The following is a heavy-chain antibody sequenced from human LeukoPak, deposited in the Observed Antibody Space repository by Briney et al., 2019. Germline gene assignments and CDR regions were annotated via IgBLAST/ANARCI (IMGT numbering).Heavy chain of an antibody. D-gene: IGHD6-25*01. CDR1: GFTFSSYG. V-gene: IGHV3-30*18. J-gene: IGHJ4*02. CDR3: AKRSLAATNYFDY. CDR2: ISYDGSNK. Sequence: GGSLRLSCAASGFTFSSYGMHWVRQAPGKGLEWVAVISYDGSNKYYADSVKGRFTISRDNSKNTLYLQMNSLRVEDTAVYYCAKRSLAATNYFDYWGRGTLVTVS.